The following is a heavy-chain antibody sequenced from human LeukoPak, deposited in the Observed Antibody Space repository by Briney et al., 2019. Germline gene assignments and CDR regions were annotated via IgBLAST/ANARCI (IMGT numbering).Heavy chain of an antibody. CDR2: IYNSGST. V-gene: IGHV4-59*08. CDR3: ARAQYYYDSSGYYLDSFDI. Sequence: WETVSLLCTFPVLSISFYDWSCIRHPPGKGLAGIRYIYNSGSTNYNPSHKSRVTISVDTSKNQFPLKPSSVTAADTAVYYCARAQYYYDSSGYYLDSFDIWGQGTMVTVSS. D-gene: IGHD3-22*01. CDR1: VLSISFYD. J-gene: IGHJ3*02.